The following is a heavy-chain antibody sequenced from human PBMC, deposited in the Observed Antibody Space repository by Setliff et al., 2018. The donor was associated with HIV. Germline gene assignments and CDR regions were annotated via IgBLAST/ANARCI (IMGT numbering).Heavy chain of an antibody. J-gene: IGHJ6*03. CDR1: GGSISSYY. CDR3: ARDRTHSKVPRPYYYMDV. CDR2: IYTSGST. V-gene: IGHV4-4*07. Sequence: SGTLSLTCTVSGGSISSYYWSWIRQPAGKGLEWIGRIYTSGSTNYNSSLKSRVTMSVDTSKNQFSLKLSSVTAADTAVYYCARDRTHSKVPRPYYYMDVWGKGTTVTVSS. D-gene: IGHD6-13*01.